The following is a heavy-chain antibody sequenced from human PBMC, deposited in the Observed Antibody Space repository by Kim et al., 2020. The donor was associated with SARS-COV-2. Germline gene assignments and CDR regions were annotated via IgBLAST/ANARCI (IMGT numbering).Heavy chain of an antibody. D-gene: IGHD1-26*01. V-gene: IGHV4-4*02. J-gene: IGHJ4*02. CDR3: ARERGGSYSHDY. Sequence: NYNPSLKKRVTISVHESKNQFSLKLSSVTAADTAVYYCARERGGSYSHDYWGQGTLVTVSS.